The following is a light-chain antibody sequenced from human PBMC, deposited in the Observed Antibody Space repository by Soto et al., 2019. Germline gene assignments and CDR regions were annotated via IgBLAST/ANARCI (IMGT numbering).Light chain of an antibody. J-gene: IGKJ1*01. CDR3: QQSYSAPWT. CDR1: QSISGY. V-gene: IGKV1-39*01. Sequence: DIQMTQSPSSLSASVGDRVTITCRASQSISGYLSWYQQKPGKAPKLLIYTASSLQSGVPSRFSGSGSGTEFTLTISSLQPEDFATYYCQQSYSAPWTFGQGTKVXIK. CDR2: TAS.